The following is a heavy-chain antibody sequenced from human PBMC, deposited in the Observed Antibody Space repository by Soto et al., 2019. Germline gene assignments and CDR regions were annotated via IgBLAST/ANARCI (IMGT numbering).Heavy chain of an antibody. Sequence: SETLSLTCTVSGGSISSGDHYWSWIRQPPGKGLEWIGYIYYSGSTYYNPSLKSRVTISVDTSKNQFSLKLSSVTAADTAVYYCARDNILGILYGGMDVWGQGTTVTVSS. CDR2: IYYSGST. J-gene: IGHJ6*02. CDR3: ARDNILGILYGGMDV. CDR1: GGSISSGDHY. D-gene: IGHD3-3*01. V-gene: IGHV4-30-4*01.